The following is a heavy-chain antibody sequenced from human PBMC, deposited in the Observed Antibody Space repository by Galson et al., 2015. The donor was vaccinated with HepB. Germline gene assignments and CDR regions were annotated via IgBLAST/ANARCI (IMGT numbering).Heavy chain of an antibody. J-gene: IGHJ5*02. V-gene: IGHV4-61*02. CDR2: IYTSGST. CDR3: ARSPGVTIFGVVIIKPGT. Sequence: TLSLTCTVSGGSISSGSYYWSWIRQPAGKGLEWIGRIYTSGSTNYNPSLKSRVTISVDTSKNQFSLKLSSVTAADTAVYYCARSPGVTIFGVVIIKPGTWGQGTLVTVSS. CDR1: GGSISSGSYY. D-gene: IGHD3-3*01.